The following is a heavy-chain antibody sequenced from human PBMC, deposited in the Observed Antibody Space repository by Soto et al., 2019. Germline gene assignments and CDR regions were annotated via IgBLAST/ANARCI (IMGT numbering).Heavy chain of an antibody. CDR1: GFTFSSSA. J-gene: IGHJ4*02. V-gene: IGHV3-23*01. CDR3: ARITRF. D-gene: IGHD3-3*01. Sequence: EVQLLESGGGLVRPGGSLTVSCAASGFTFSSSAMTWVRQAPGKGLEWISSINGDGTATYYADSVKGRFTISRDISKNTLYLQMDSLRAEDTAVYFCARITRFWGQGTLVTVSP. CDR2: INGDGTAT.